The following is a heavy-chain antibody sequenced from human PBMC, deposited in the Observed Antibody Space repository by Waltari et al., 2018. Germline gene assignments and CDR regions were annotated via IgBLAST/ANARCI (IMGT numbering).Heavy chain of an antibody. V-gene: IGHV7-4-1*02. CDR3: ARDWVRGLDY. CDR1: GYTFHGYP. J-gene: IGHJ4*02. Sequence: QVQLVQSGSELKKPGASVKISCKACGYTFHGYPMNWVRQAPGRGLEWMGWINTNSGKPTHAQGFTGRFDFSLDTSGSTAYLQISSLKAEDSAVYFCARDWVRGLDYWGQGTLVTVSS. D-gene: IGHD3-10*01. CDR2: INTNSGKP.